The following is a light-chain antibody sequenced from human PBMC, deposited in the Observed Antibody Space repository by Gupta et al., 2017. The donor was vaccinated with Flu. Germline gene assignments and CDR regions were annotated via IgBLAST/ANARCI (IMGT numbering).Light chain of an antibody. CDR3: QYYDTTHWV. CDR2: EDD. V-gene: IGLV6-57*01. CDR1: SSSIAIHD. Sequence: TVSISSSSSSSSIAIHDEQWYQQRPGMSPTTVIYEDDRRPSGVPERFSGSINSSSNSATLTIAGLKNEDEADYFCQYYDTTHWVFGGGTKLTVL. J-gene: IGLJ3*02.